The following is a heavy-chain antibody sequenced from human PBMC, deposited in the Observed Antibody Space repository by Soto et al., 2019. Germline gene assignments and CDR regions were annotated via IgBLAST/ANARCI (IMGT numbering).Heavy chain of an antibody. Sequence: SETLSLTCIVSGGSVSSGSYYWSWIRQPPGKGLEWIGYIYYSGSTNYNPSLKSRVTISVDTSKNQFSLKLSSVTAADTAVYYCASLVDSSGYYDYYYGMDVWGQGTTVTVSS. D-gene: IGHD3-22*01. CDR3: ASLVDSSGYYDYYYGMDV. V-gene: IGHV4-61*01. J-gene: IGHJ6*02. CDR1: GGSVSSGSYY. CDR2: IYYSGST.